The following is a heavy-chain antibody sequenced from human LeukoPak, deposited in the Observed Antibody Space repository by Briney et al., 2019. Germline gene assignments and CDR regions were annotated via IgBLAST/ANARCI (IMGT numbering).Heavy chain of an antibody. CDR1: GYTFTSYG. V-gene: IGHV1-18*01. J-gene: IGHJ6*02. Sequence: ASVKVSCKASGYTFTSYGISWVRQAPGQGLEWMGWISAYNGNTNYAQKLQGRATMTTDTSTSTAYMELRSLRSDDTAVYYCASSTSGPTVLLWFGELSGYYYGMDVWGQGTTVTVSS. CDR3: ASSTSGPTVLLWFGELSGYYYGMDV. CDR2: ISAYNGNT. D-gene: IGHD3-10*01.